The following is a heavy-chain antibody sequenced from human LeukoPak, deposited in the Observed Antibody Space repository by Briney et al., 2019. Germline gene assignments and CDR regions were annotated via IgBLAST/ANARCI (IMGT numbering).Heavy chain of an antibody. D-gene: IGHD1-26*01. CDR2: ISGSGGST. CDR1: AFTFSSYA. CDR3: AKSGATGRPRIDY. Sequence: GGSLRLSCAASAFTFSSYAMSWVRQPPGKGLQWVSTISGSGGSTYYADSVKGRFTISRDNSKNTLYLQMNSLRAEDTAVYYCAKSGATGRPRIDYWGQGTLVTVPS. V-gene: IGHV3-23*01. J-gene: IGHJ4*02.